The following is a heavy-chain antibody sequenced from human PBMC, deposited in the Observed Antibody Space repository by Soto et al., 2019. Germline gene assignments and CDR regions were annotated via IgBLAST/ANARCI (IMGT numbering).Heavy chain of an antibody. J-gene: IGHJ4*02. Sequence: GGSLRLSCAASGFTFSSYWMYWVRQAPGKGLVWVSRTNSDGSDTTYADSVKGRFTISRDNAKNTLYLQMNSLRAEDTAVYYCARDSGWSLFDYWGQETLVTVSS. CDR2: TNSDGSDT. CDR3: ARDSGWSLFDY. D-gene: IGHD6-19*01. CDR1: GFTFSSYW. V-gene: IGHV3-74*01.